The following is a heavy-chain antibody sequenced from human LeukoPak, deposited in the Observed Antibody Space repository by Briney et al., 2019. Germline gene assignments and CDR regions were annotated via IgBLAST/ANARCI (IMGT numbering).Heavy chain of an antibody. J-gene: IGHJ1*01. V-gene: IGHV6-1*01. Sequence: SQTLSLTCAISGDIVSSNSATWNWIRQSPSRGPEWLGRTYYRSKWYKYYAVSVKGRITINPDTSKNQFSLQLNSVTPEDTAVYYCARGPSYSQHWGQGTLVTVSS. CDR2: TYYRSKWYK. CDR1: GDIVSSNSAT. CDR3: ARGPSYSQH.